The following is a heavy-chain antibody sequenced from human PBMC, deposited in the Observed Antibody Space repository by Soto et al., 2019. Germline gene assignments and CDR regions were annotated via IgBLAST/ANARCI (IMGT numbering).Heavy chain of an antibody. Sequence: EVQLVESGGGLVQPGGSLRLSCAASGFTFSSYSMNWVRQAPGKGLEWVSYISSSSSTIYYADSVKGRFTISRDNAKNSLYLQMNSLRDEDTAVYYSARDTQDDFWSGYYRDYWGQGTLVTVSS. CDR1: GFTFSSYS. V-gene: IGHV3-48*02. D-gene: IGHD3-3*01. CDR2: ISSSSSTI. J-gene: IGHJ4*02. CDR3: ARDTQDDFWSGYYRDY.